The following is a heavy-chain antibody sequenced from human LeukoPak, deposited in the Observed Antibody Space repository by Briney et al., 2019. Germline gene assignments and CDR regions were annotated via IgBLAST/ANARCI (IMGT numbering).Heavy chain of an antibody. Sequence: PSETLSLTCAVYGGSFSGYYWSWIRQPPGKGLEWIGEINHSGSTNYNPSLKSRVTISVDTSKNQFSLKLSSVTAADTAVYYCARLAPFDPWGQGTLVNVSS. CDR3: ARLAPFDP. CDR2: INHSGST. J-gene: IGHJ5*02. CDR1: GGSFSGYY. V-gene: IGHV4-34*01.